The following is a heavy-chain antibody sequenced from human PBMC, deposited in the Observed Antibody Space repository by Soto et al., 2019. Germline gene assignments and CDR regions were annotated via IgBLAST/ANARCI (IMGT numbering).Heavy chain of an antibody. CDR3: ARDRIPTGMDV. CDR2: IYSGGST. V-gene: IGHV3-66*01. J-gene: IGHJ6*02. CDR1: GLTVSSNY. Sequence: GGSLRLSCAASGLTVSSNYMSWVRQAPGKGLEWVSVIYSGGSTYYADSVKGRFTISRDNSKNTLYLQMNSLRAEDTAVYYRARDRIPTGMDVWGQGTTLTVSS.